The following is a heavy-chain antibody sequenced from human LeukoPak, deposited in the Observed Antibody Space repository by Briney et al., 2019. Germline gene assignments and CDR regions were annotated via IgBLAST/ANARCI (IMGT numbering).Heavy chain of an antibody. V-gene: IGHV1-2*02. CDR2: INPNSGGT. Sequence: ASVKVSCKAPGYTFTDYYMHWVRQAPGQGLEWLGWINPNSGGTNYARKFQGRVTMTRDTSISTAYMELSRLRSDDTAVYYRAREYYDSSAYNQEAIDYWGQGTLVTVSS. D-gene: IGHD3-22*01. CDR3: AREYYDSSAYNQEAIDY. J-gene: IGHJ4*02. CDR1: GYTFTDYY.